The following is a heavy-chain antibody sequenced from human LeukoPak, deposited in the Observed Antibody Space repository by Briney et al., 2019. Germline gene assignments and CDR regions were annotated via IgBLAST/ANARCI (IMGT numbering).Heavy chain of an antibody. Sequence: GGSLRLSCAASGFTFSSYGMHWVRQAPGKGLEWVAVISYDGSNKYYADSVKGRFTISRDNSKNTLYLQMNSLRAEDTAVYYCAKAPEYQLLWYYFDYWGQGTLVTVSS. J-gene: IGHJ4*02. D-gene: IGHD2-2*01. V-gene: IGHV3-30*18. CDR1: GFTFSSYG. CDR2: ISYDGSNK. CDR3: AKAPEYQLLWYYFDY.